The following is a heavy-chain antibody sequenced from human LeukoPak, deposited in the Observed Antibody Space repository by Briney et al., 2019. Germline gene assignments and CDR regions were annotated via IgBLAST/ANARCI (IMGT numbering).Heavy chain of an antibody. D-gene: IGHD6-19*01. CDR2: INPNSGGT. J-gene: IGHJ4*02. CDR3: APRGYSGGWFRFDY. CDR1: GYTFTGYY. V-gene: IGHV1-2*02. Sequence: ASVTVSCKASGYTFTGYYMHWVRQAPGQGLEWVGWINPNSGGTNYAPRFQGRVTMTWDTSIATAYMELSGLTSDDTAIYYCAPRGYSGGWFRFDYWGQGTLVTVSS.